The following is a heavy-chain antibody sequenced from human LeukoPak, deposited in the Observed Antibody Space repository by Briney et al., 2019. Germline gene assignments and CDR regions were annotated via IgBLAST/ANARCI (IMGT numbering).Heavy chain of an antibody. CDR1: GGSFSGYY. CDR3: AREFRGSCYI. D-gene: IGHD2-15*01. CDR2: INHGGST. Sequence: SETLSLTCAVYGGSFSGYYWSWIRQPPGKGLEWIGEINHGGSTNYNPSLKSRVTISVDTSKNQLSLKLSSVTAADTAVYYCAREFRGSCYIWGQGTLVTVSS. J-gene: IGHJ4*02. V-gene: IGHV4-34*01.